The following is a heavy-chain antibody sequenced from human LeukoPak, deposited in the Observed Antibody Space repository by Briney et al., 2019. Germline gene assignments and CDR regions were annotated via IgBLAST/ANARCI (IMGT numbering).Heavy chain of an antibody. CDR1: GFTFSDYY. CDR2: ISGSGSPI. Sequence: KAGGSLRLSCAASGFTFSDYYMTWIRQAPGKGLEWVSYISGSGSPIYYADSVKGRFTISRDNAKNSMYLQMNSLRAEDTAVYYCARLPSGYQLGNPYYYYYMDVWGKGTTVTVSS. V-gene: IGHV3-11*04. CDR3: ARLPSGYQLGNPYYYYYMDV. J-gene: IGHJ6*03. D-gene: IGHD2-2*01.